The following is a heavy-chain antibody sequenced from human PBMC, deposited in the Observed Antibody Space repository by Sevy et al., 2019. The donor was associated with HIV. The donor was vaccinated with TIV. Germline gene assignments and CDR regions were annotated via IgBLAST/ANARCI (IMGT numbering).Heavy chain of an antibody. D-gene: IGHD5-12*01. J-gene: IGHJ4*02. V-gene: IGHV4-34*01. Sequence: SETLSLTCAVYGESVSSSYWTWIRQPPGGGLDWVGEVDHSGGNSYNPSFKSRATVARDTSKRQFSLKLNSVTAADTAVYFCARGRSPKRLPLLYSGYDHMTAHFFDYWGQGALVTVSS. CDR2: VDHSGGN. CDR1: GESVSSSY. CDR3: ARGRSPKRLPLLYSGYDHMTAHFFDY.